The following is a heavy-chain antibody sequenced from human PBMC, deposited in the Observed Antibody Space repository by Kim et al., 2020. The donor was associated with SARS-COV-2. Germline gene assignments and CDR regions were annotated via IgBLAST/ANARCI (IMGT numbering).Heavy chain of an antibody. CDR1: GGSISSGGYY. CDR3: ARARKDIVLVVYAMGAFDI. CDR2: IYYSGST. J-gene: IGHJ3*02. D-gene: IGHD2-8*02. V-gene: IGHV4-31*03. Sequence: SETLSLTYTVSGGSISSGGYYWSWIRQHPGKGLEWIGYIYYSGSTYYNPSLKSRVTISVDTSKNQFSLKLSSVTAADTAVYYCARARKDIVLVVYAMGAFDIWGQGTMVTVSS.